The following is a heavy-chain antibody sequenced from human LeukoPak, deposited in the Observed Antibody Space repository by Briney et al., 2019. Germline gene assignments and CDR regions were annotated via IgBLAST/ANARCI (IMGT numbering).Heavy chain of an antibody. CDR1: GGTFSSYA. Sequence: ASVKVSCKASGGTFSSYAISWVRQAPGQGLEWMGGIIPIFGTANYAQKFQGRVTITADESTSTAYMELSSLRSEDTAVYYCARSPTYYYDSSGYNYFDYWGQGTLATVSS. D-gene: IGHD3-22*01. CDR2: IIPIFGTA. J-gene: IGHJ4*02. CDR3: ARSPTYYYDSSGYNYFDY. V-gene: IGHV1-69*13.